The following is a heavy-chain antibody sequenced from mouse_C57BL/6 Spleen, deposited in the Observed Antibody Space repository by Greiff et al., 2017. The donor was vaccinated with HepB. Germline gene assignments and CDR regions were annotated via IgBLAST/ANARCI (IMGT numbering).Heavy chain of an antibody. Sequence: EVQLQQSGPELVKPGASVKISCKASGYTFTDYYMNWVKQSHGKSLEWIGDINPNNGGTSYNQKFKGKATLTVDKSSSTAYMELRSLTSEDSAVYYCAAPAYYYGSSPYYFDYWGQGATLTVSS. D-gene: IGHD1-1*01. CDR3: AAPAYYYGSSPYYFDY. CDR1: GYTFTDYY. CDR2: INPNNGGT. J-gene: IGHJ2*01. V-gene: IGHV1-26*01.